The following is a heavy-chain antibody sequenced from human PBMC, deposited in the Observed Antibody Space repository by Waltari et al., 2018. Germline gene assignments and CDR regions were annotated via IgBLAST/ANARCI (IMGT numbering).Heavy chain of an antibody. CDR3: AKNGLFWSEPGFDP. CDR2: ISSSGSTI. Sequence: QVQLVESGGGLVKPGGSLRLSCAAYGFHFSDYYMSWTREAPGTGLEWVSYISSSGSTIYYADSVKGRFTISRDNAKNSLYLQMNSLRAEDTAVYYCAKNGLFWSEPGFDPWGQGTLVTVSS. J-gene: IGHJ5*02. V-gene: IGHV3-11*04. CDR1: GFHFSDYY. D-gene: IGHD3-3*01.